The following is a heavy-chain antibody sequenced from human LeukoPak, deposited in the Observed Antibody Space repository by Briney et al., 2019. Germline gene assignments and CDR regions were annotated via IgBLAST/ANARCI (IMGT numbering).Heavy chain of an antibody. D-gene: IGHD4/OR15-4a*01. V-gene: IGHV3-9*03. CDR3: VTDYHYYMDV. Sequence: GGSLRLSCAASGFTVNSNYMSWVRQAPGKGLEWVSGISWNSGSIGYADSVRGRFTISRDNAKNSLYLQMNSLRAEDMALYYCVTDYHYYMDVWGKGTTVTVSS. CDR2: ISWNSGSI. CDR1: GFTVNSNY. J-gene: IGHJ6*03.